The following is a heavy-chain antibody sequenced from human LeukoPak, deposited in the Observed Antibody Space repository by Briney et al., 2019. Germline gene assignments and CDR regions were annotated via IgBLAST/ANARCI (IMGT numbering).Heavy chain of an antibody. CDR2: ISGYNGNT. Sequence: GASVKVSCKASGYTFTGYGITWVRQAPGQGLEWMGWISGYNGNTNYAQKLQGRVTMTTDTSTSTAYMELRSLRSDDTAVYYCARGRSLHDPYDIIDYWGQGTLVTVSS. D-gene: IGHD3-22*01. V-gene: IGHV1-18*01. CDR3: ARGRSLHDPYDIIDY. J-gene: IGHJ4*02. CDR1: GYTFTGYG.